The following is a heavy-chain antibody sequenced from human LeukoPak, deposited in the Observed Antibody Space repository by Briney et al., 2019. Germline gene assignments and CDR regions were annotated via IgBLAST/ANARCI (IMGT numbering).Heavy chain of an antibody. V-gene: IGHV3-21*01. CDR1: GFTFSSYS. CDR3: ARDDYDSSGYYRED. J-gene: IGHJ4*02. CDR2: ISSVSRYL. D-gene: IGHD3-22*01. Sequence: GGSLRLSCAASGFTFSSYSMNWVRQAPGKGLQWVSSISSVSRYLYYADSVKGRFTISRDNAKNSLYLQMNSLRAEDTAVYYCARDDYDSSGYYREDWGQGTLVTVSS.